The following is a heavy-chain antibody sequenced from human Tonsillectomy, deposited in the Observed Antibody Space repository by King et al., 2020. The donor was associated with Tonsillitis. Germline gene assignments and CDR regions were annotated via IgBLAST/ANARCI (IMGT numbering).Heavy chain of an antibody. D-gene: IGHD2-2*01. CDR2: INPSGGST. V-gene: IGHV1-46*03. CDR1: GYTFTSYY. CDR3: ARECGSTSCYSGAFDI. J-gene: IGHJ3*02. Sequence: KLVQSGAEVKKPGASVKVSCKASGYTFTSYYMHWVRQAPGQGLEWMGIINPSGGSTSYAQKFQGRVTMTRDTSTSTVYMELSSLRSEDTAVYYCARECGSTSCYSGAFDIWGQGTMVTVSS.